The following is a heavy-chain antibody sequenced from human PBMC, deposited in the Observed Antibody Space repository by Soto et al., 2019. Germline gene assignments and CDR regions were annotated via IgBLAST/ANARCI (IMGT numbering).Heavy chain of an antibody. CDR3: ARDGQSYYEILQCMWDY. J-gene: IGHJ4*02. CDR2: ISYDGSNK. V-gene: IGHV3-30-3*01. Sequence: QVQLVESGGGVVQPGRSLRLSCAASGFTFSSYAMHWVRQAPGKGLEWVAVISYDGSNKYYADSVKGRFTISRDNSKNTLYLQMNSLRAEDTAVYYCARDGQSYYEILQCMWDYWGQGTLVTVSS. CDR1: GFTFSSYA. D-gene: IGHD3-9*01.